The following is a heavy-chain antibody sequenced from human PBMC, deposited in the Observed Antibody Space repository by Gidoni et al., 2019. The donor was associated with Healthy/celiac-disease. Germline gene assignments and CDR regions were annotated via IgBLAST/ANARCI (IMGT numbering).Heavy chain of an antibody. CDR1: GFTFSSYS. CDR2: ISSSISYI. D-gene: IGHD1-1*01. Sequence: EVQLVESGGGLVKPGGSLRLSCGACGFTFSSYSMNWVRHDPGKGLEGVSAISSSISYIYVAYSVTGRFTISRDNAKNSLDLQMNSLRSEDTVVYYCVSNGNYCDYWGQGTLVTVSS. V-gene: IGHV3-21*01. CDR3: VSNGNYCDY. J-gene: IGHJ4*02.